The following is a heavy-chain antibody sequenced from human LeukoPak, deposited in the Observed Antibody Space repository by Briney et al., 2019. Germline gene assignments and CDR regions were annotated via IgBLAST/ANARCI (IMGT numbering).Heavy chain of an antibody. D-gene: IGHD4-11*01. CDR2: IYYSGST. CDR1: GGSISSSSYY. Sequence: SETLSLTCTVSGGSISSSSYYWGWIRQPPGKGLEWIGSIYYSGSTYYNPSLKSRVTISVDTSKNQFSLKLSSVTAADTAVYYCARAGDSNTGAYYYYYMDVWGKGTTVTVSS. CDR3: ARAGDSNTGAYYYYYMDV. V-gene: IGHV4-39*07. J-gene: IGHJ6*03.